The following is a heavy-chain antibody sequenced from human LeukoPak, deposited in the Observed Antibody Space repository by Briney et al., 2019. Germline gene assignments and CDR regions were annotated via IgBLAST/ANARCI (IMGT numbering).Heavy chain of an antibody. V-gene: IGHV1-18*01. D-gene: IGHD6-19*01. CDR2: ISAYNGNS. CDR3: ARDRSSAWYRGVWDY. J-gene: IGHJ4*02. CDR1: GYNFSSYG. Sequence: GASVKVSCKASGYNFSSYGFSWVRQAPGQGLEWMGWISAYNGNSNYAQKFQGRVTVTTETSTSTAYMELRSLRSDDTAVYYCARDRSSAWYRGVWDYWGQGSLVTVSS.